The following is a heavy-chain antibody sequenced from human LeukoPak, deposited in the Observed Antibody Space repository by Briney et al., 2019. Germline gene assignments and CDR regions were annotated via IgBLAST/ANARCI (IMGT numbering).Heavy chain of an antibody. V-gene: IGHV4-39*01. J-gene: IGHJ4*02. D-gene: IGHD2-2*01. CDR1: GGSISSSSYY. Sequence: SETLSLTCTVSGGSISSSSYYWGWIRQPPGKGLEWIGSIYYSGSTYYNPSLKSRVTISVDTSKNQFSLKLSSVTAADTAVYYCARHSIVVVPAAAFDYWGQRTLVTVSS. CDR3: ARHSIVVVPAAAFDY. CDR2: IYYSGST.